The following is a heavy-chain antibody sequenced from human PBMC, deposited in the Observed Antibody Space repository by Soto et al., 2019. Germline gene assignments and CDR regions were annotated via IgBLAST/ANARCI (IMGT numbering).Heavy chain of an antibody. CDR1: GGSISSYY. CDR3: ARVPPNLVGASHAFDI. V-gene: IGHV4-59*01. Sequence: QVQLQESGPGLVKPSETLSLTCTVSGGSISSYYWSWIRQPPGKGLEWIGYIYYSGSTNYNPSLRRLVPLSVDTSKSQVPLKLSSVTAADTAVYYCARVPPNLVGASHAFDIWGTGTMVTVSS. CDR2: IYYSGST. J-gene: IGHJ3*02. D-gene: IGHD1-26*01.